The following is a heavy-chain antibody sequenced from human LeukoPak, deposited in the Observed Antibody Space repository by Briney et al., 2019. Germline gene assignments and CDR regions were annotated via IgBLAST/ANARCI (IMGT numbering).Heavy chain of an antibody. V-gene: IGHV3-30*12. Sequence: GGSLRLSCVVSGFTFSSYGMHWVRQAPGKGLEWVAVILYDGSNQYYRDSVKGRFTISRDNSRNTLYLQMNSLKVEDTAVYYCARDFRDYRDYVAYFDSWGQGTLVIVSS. J-gene: IGHJ4*02. D-gene: IGHD4-17*01. CDR2: ILYDGSNQ. CDR1: GFTFSSYG. CDR3: ARDFRDYRDYVAYFDS.